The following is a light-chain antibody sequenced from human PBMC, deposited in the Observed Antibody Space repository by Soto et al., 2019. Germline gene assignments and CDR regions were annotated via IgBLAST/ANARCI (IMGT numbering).Light chain of an antibody. Sequence: QLVLTQSPSDSASLGASVKLTCTLSSGHSSYAIAWHQQQPEKGPRYLMKLNSDGSHSKGDGIPDRFSGSSSGAERYLTISSLQSEDEADYYCQTWGTGIGVFGGGTKLTVL. J-gene: IGLJ2*01. CDR2: LNSDGSH. CDR3: QTWGTGIGV. CDR1: SGHSSYA. V-gene: IGLV4-69*01.